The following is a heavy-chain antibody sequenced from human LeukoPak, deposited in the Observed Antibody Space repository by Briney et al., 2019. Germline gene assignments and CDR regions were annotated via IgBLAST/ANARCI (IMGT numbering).Heavy chain of an antibody. Sequence: GGSPRLSCAASGFTFSSYAMSWVRQAPGKGLEWVSAISGSGGGTYYADSVKGRFTISRDNSKNTLYLQMNSLRAEDTAVYYCAKARFLEWLPFDYWGQGTLVTVSS. V-gene: IGHV3-23*01. CDR3: AKARFLEWLPFDY. CDR2: ISGSGGGT. CDR1: GFTFSSYA. D-gene: IGHD3-3*01. J-gene: IGHJ4*02.